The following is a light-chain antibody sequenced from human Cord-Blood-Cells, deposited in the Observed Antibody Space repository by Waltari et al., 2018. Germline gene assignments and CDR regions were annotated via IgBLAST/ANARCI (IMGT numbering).Light chain of an antibody. J-gene: IGKJ2*03. CDR2: GAS. Sequence: EIVLTQSPGTLSVSPGERATLSCRASQIVSSSYLTWYQQKPGQAPRLLIYGASSRATGIPDRFSGSGSGTDFTLTISRLEPEDVAVYYCQQYGSSPRYSFGQGTKLEIK. V-gene: IGKV3-20*01. CDR1: QIVSSSY. CDR3: QQYGSSPRYS.